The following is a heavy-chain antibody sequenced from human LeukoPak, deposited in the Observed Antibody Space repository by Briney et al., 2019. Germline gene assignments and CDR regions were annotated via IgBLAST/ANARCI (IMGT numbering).Heavy chain of an antibody. CDR3: ARYSDTGYSSSWYSTPFDY. CDR2: ISSSSSYI. CDR1: EFTFRSYS. Sequence: GGSLRLSCAASEFTFRSYSMKWVRQAPGKGLEWVSSISSSSSYIYYADSVKGRFTISRDNAKNLLYLQMNSLRAEDTAVYYCARYSDTGYSSSWYSTPFDYWGQGTLVTVSS. D-gene: IGHD6-13*01. J-gene: IGHJ4*02. V-gene: IGHV3-21*06.